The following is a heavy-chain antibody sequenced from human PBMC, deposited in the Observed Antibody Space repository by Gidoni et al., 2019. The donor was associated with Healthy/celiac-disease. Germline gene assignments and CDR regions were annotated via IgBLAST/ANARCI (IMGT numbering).Heavy chain of an antibody. CDR3: AKDREWEPTLRGSYGMDV. CDR1: GFTFSSYG. J-gene: IGHJ6*02. V-gene: IGHV3-30*18. CDR2: ISYDGSNK. D-gene: IGHD1-26*01. Sequence: QVQLVESGGGVVQPGRSLRLSCAASGFTFSSYGMHWVRQAPGKGLEWVAVISYDGSNKYYADSVKGRFTISRDNSKNTLYLQMNSLRAEDTAVYYCAKDREWEPTLRGSYGMDVWGQGTTVTVSS.